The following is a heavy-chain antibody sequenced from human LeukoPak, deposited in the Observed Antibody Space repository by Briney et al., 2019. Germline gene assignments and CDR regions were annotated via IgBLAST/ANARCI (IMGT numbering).Heavy chain of an antibody. CDR2: IYTSGST. CDR1: GGSISSYY. V-gene: IGHV4-4*07. J-gene: IGHJ5*02. Sequence: SETLSLTCTVSGGSISSYYWSWIRQPAGKGLEWIGRIYTSGSTNYNPSLKSRVTMSVDTSKNQFSLKLSSVTAADTAVYYCARVLWTEGGDRFDPWGQGTLVTVSS. D-gene: IGHD2-21*02. CDR3: ARVLWTEGGDRFDP.